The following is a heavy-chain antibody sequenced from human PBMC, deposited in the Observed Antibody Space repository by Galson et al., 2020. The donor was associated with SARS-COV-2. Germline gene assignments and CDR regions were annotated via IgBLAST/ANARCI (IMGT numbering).Heavy chain of an antibody. J-gene: IGHJ6*02. CDR1: GYTFTSYG. Sequence: ASVKVSCKASGYTFTSYGISWVRQAPGQGLEWMGWISAYNGNTNYAQKLQGRVTMTTDTSTSTAYMELRSLRSDDTAVYYCARDPQLERYYYYYGMDVWGQGTTVTVSS. D-gene: IGHD1-1*01. CDR3: ARDPQLERYYYYYGMDV. CDR2: ISAYNGNT. V-gene: IGHV1-18*01.